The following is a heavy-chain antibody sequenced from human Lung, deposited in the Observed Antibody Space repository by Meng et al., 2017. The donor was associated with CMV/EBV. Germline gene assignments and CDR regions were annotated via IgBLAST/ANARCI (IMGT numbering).Heavy chain of an antibody. CDR1: GYTFTEFY. CDR3: ARRDDPWGGYPHYYGMDV. CDR2: INPRNGVA. J-gene: IGHJ6*02. Sequence: ASVKVSCKASGYTFTEFYIHWVRQAPGQGLEWMGCINPRNGVANYTQNFQGRFTMTRDTSINTASMELSRLGSDDTAVYYCARRDDPWGGYPHYYGMDVWGQGTTVTSP. D-gene: IGHD3-3*01. V-gene: IGHV1-2*02.